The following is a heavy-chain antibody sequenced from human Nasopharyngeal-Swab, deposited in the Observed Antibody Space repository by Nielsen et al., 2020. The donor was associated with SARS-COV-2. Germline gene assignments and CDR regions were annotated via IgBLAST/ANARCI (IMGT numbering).Heavy chain of an antibody. Sequence: WIRQPPGKGLEWIGEINHSGSTNYNPSLKNRVTISVDTSKNQFSLKLSSVTAADTAVYYCARSKKAPFDYWGQGTLVTVSS. CDR2: INHSGST. J-gene: IGHJ4*02. V-gene: IGHV4-34*01. CDR3: ARSKKAPFDY.